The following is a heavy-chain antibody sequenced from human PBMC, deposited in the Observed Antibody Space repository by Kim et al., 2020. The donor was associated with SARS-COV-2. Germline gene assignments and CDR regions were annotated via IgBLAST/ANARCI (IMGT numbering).Heavy chain of an antibody. CDR2: IIGNGGST. D-gene: IGHD1-26*01. J-gene: IGHJ3*02. CDR3: AKNVGSSAYDALDI. CDR1: GFTFSSYA. V-gene: IGHV3-23*01. Sequence: GGSLRLSCAASGFTFSSYAMSWVRQAPGKGLEWVSSIIGNGGSTYYADSVKGRSTISRDNSQNTLYLQMNSLGAEDSAVYRCAKNVGSSAYDALDIWGQG.